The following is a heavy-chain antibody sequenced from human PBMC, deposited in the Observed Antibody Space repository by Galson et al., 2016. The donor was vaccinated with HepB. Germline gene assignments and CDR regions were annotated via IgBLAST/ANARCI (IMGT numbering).Heavy chain of an antibody. CDR1: GFTFSSYW. J-gene: IGHJ5*01. CDR2: MSYTGSDK. V-gene: IGHV3-30*09. Sequence: SLRLSCAASGFTFSSYWMHWVRQAPGKGLEWVAVMSYTGSDKYYGASVKGRFAISRDNSKNTLYLQMSSLRTEDTAVYYCARAGNYHKQYFDSWGQGTQVTVSS. D-gene: IGHD3-9*01. CDR3: ARAGNYHKQYFDS.